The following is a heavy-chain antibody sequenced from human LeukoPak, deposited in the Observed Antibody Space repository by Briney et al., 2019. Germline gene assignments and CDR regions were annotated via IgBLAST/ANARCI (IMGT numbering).Heavy chain of an antibody. D-gene: IGHD1-26*01. J-gene: IGHJ4*02. V-gene: IGHV3-7*01. Sequence: GGSLRLSCAASGFSFSSYNMNWVRQAPGKGLEWVANIKPDGTKQYYGDSVKGRFTMSRDTAKNSVYLQMNSLRVEDTAVYYCVSSGGYWGQGTPVTVSS. CDR3: VSSGGY. CDR2: IKPDGTKQ. CDR1: GFSFSSYN.